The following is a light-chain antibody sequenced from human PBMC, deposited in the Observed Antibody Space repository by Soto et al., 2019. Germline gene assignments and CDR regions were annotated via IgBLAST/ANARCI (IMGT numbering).Light chain of an antibody. V-gene: IGKV1-5*01. CDR3: QQYDNYKPLT. J-gene: IGKJ4*01. CDR2: DAS. Sequence: EIQMPQSPSTLSASVGDRVTITCRASQSISSWLAWYQRKPGKAPKLLIFDASSLESGTPSRFSGRRSGTQITLTINGLQPDDFATYYCQQYDNYKPLTFGGGTKVDIK. CDR1: QSISSW.